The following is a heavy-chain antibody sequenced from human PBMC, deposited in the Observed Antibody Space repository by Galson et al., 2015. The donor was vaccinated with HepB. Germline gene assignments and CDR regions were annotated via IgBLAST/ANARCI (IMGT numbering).Heavy chain of an antibody. CDR2: ISSSSSTI. J-gene: IGHJ3*02. CDR1: GFTFSSYS. Sequence: SLRLSCAASGFTFSSYSMNWVRQAPGKGLEWVSYISSSSSTIYYADSVKGRFTISRDNAKNSLYLQMNSLRAEDTAVYYCARDLSWGGPRTYAFDIWGQGTMVTVSS. CDR3: ARDLSWGGPRTYAFDI. V-gene: IGHV3-48*01. D-gene: IGHD1-14*01.